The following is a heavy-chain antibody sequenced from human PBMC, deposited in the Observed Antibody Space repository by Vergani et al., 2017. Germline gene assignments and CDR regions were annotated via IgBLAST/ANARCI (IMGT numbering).Heavy chain of an antibody. D-gene: IGHD3-22*01. V-gene: IGHV4-30-2*01. CDR1: GGSISSGGYS. Sequence: QLQLQESGSGLVKPSQTLSLTCAVSGGSISSGGYSWSWIRQPPGKGLEWIGYIYHSGSTYYNPSLKSRVTISVDTSKNQFSLKLSSVTAADTAVYYCAREADYYDSSGYNWFDPWGQGTLVTVSS. CDR3: AREADYYDSSGYNWFDP. J-gene: IGHJ5*02. CDR2: IYHSGST.